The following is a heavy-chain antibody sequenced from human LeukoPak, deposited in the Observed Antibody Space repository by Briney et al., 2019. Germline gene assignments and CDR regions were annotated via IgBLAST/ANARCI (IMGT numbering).Heavy chain of an antibody. CDR2: IYNSGST. CDR1: GYSISSGYF. D-gene: IGHD6-13*01. Sequence: SETLSLTCTVSGYSISSGYFWGWIRQPPGKGLEWIGTIYNSGSTYYNAPLESRVTISVDTSKNQFSLKLSPVTAADTAVYYCARAYSSSWYFNWFDPWGQGTLVTVSS. J-gene: IGHJ5*02. CDR3: ARAYSSSWYFNWFDP. V-gene: IGHV4-38-2*02.